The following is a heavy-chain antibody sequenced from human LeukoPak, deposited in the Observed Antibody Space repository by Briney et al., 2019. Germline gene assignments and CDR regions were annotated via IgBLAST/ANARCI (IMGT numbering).Heavy chain of an antibody. J-gene: IGHJ4*02. CDR2: ISSSSSYI. CDR1: GFTFSSDS. V-gene: IGHV3-21*01. Sequence: GGSLRLSCAASGFTFSSDSMNWVRQAPGKGLEWVSSISSSSSYIYYADSVKGRFTISRDNAKNSLYLQMNSLRAEDTAVYYCARVDILTGYYFDYWGQGTLVTVSS. CDR3: ARVDILTGYYFDY. D-gene: IGHD3-9*01.